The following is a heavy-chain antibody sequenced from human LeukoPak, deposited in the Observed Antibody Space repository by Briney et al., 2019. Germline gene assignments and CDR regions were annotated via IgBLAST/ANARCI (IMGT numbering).Heavy chain of an antibody. CDR3: ARGLFFVTGDY. D-gene: IGHD3-3*01. CDR2: INHSGST. Sequence: SETLSLTCAVYGGSFSGYYWSWIRQPPGKGLEWIGEINHSGSTNYNPSLKSRVTISVDTSKNQFSLKLSSVTAADTAVYYCARGLFFVTGDYWGQGTLVTVSS. J-gene: IGHJ4*02. V-gene: IGHV4-34*01. CDR1: GGSFSGYY.